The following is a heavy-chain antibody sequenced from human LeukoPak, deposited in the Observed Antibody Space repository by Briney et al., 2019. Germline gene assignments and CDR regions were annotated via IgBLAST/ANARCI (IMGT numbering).Heavy chain of an antibody. Sequence: PGGSLRLSCAASEFTFSSYAMTWVRQAPGKGLEWVSAISASGGSTYYADSVKGRFTISRDNSKNTLYLQMYSLRAEDTAVYCCAKAKTAGTSRYYYYGMDVWGQGTTVTVSS. V-gene: IGHV3-23*01. J-gene: IGHJ6*02. CDR3: AKAKTAGTSRYYYYGMDV. CDR2: ISASGGST. CDR1: EFTFSSYA. D-gene: IGHD6-13*01.